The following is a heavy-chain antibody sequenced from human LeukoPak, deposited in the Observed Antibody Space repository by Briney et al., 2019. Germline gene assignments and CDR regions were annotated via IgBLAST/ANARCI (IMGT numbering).Heavy chain of an antibody. J-gene: IGHJ4*02. Sequence: GGSLRLSCAASGFVFSSYGMNWVRQAPGKGLEWVSHISTSGSTTHYADSVRGRFTISRDNAKNSLFLQMNSLRAEDTAVYYCATDLEGLVDFEYWGQGTLVTVSS. CDR1: GFVFSSYG. CDR3: ATDLEGLVDFEY. CDR2: ISTSGSTT. D-gene: IGHD6-19*01. V-gene: IGHV3-48*03.